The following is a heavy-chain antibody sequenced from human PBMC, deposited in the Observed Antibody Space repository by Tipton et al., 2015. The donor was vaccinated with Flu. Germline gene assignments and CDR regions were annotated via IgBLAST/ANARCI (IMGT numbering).Heavy chain of an antibody. J-gene: IGHJ4*02. CDR2: FDISGST. CDR3: ARGLYGSGSYQRRYFDS. V-gene: IGHV4-61*02. D-gene: IGHD3-10*01. Sequence: TLPLTCTVSGGSIGSGIYYWSWIRQPAGKGLEWIGRFDISGSTNYNPSLKSRVTISVDTSKKQVSLKLSSVTAADTAVYFCARGLYGSGSYQRRYFDSWGQGTLVTVSS. CDR1: GGSIGSGIYY.